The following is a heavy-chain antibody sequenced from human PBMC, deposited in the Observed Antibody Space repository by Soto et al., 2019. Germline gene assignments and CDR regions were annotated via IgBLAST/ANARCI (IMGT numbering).Heavy chain of an antibody. CDR2: ISGSGART. CDR1: GFPFSSYA. Sequence: PGGSLRLSCAASGFPFSSYAMSWVRQAPGKGLEWVSSISGSGARTYYADSVKGRFTISRDNSKNTLYLQMNSLRAEDTAVYYCAKQNYYERSGYLDYWGQGTPVTVSS. J-gene: IGHJ4*02. V-gene: IGHV3-23*01. CDR3: AKQNYYERSGYLDY. D-gene: IGHD3-22*01.